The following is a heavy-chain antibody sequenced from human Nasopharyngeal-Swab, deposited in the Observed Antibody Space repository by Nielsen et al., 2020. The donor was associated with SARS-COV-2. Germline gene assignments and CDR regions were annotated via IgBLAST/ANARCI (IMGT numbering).Heavy chain of an antibody. CDR3: AKDGSSSPTY. CDR2: ISGSGGDT. D-gene: IGHD6-13*01. V-gene: IGHV3-23*01. Sequence: GGSLRLSCAASGFTINTYWMFWVRQAPGKGLEWVSAISGSGGDTYYADSVKGRFTISRDNSKNTLYLRMNSLRAEDTAVYYCAKDGSSSPTYWGQGTLVTVSS. CDR1: GFTINTYW. J-gene: IGHJ4*02.